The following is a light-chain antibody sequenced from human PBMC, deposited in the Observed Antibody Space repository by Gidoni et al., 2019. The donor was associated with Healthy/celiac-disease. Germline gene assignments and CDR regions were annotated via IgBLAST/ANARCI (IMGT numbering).Light chain of an antibody. V-gene: IGKV3-15*01. CDR3: QQYNNLPTWT. CDR1: QIVSSN. Sequence: EIVMTQSSATLYVSPGERATLFCRASQIVSSNLAWYQQKPGQAPRLRIYVASTRATGIPARFSCSGSGTEFTLTISSLQSEDFAVYYCQQYNNLPTWTFXQXTKVEIK. J-gene: IGKJ1*01. CDR2: VAS.